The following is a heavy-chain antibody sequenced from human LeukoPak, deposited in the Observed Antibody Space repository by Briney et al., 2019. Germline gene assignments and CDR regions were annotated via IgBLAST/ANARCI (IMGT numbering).Heavy chain of an antibody. Sequence: GGSLRLSCVASGFTFSSYDMHWVRQTTGKGLEWVSAIGTADDTFYPASVKGRFTISRDDAKNTLYLQMNSLRAEDTAVYYCARDRLHYDSLTGYPADWGQGTLVTVSS. J-gene: IGHJ4*02. CDR3: ARDRLHYDSLTGYPAD. CDR2: IGTADDT. V-gene: IGHV3-13*04. CDR1: GFTFSSYD. D-gene: IGHD3-9*01.